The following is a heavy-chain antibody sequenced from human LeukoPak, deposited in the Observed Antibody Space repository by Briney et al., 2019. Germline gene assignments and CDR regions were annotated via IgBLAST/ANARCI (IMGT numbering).Heavy chain of an antibody. J-gene: IGHJ4*02. V-gene: IGHV3-23*01. Sequence: GGSLRLSCAASGFTFSSFAMNWVRQAPGKGLEWVSGITGSGASTFYADSVKGRFTISRDNSKSTLDLQMNSLRAEDMAVYHCAKGLRYFDFDFWGQGTLVTVSS. CDR1: GFTFSSFA. D-gene: IGHD3-9*01. CDR3: AKGLRYFDFDF. CDR2: ITGSGAST.